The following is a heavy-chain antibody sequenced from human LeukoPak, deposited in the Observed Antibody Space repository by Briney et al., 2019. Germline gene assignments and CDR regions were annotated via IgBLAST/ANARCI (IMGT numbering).Heavy chain of an antibody. D-gene: IGHD2-8*02. CDR1: GYTFTNYY. CDR3: VRGTHTWYYFDY. J-gene: IGHJ4*02. V-gene: IGHV1-2*02. CDR2: INPNRGGT. Sequence: VASVKVSCKASGYTFTNYYIHWVRQAPGQGLEWMGGINPNRGGTDYAQKFQGRVTLTRDTSITTAYMELNRLSPDDTAVYYCVRGTHTWYYFDYWGQGTLVTVSS.